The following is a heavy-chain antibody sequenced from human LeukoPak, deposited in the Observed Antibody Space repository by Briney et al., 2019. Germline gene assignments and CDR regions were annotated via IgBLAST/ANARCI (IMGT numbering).Heavy chain of an antibody. J-gene: IGHJ6*03. CDR2: ISYDGSNK. CDR3: AKTEYSSGWPTLYYYYYYMDV. CDR1: GFTFSSYA. D-gene: IGHD6-19*01. Sequence: ERSLRLSCAASGFTFSSYAMHWVRQAPGKGLEWVAVISYDGSNKYYADSVKGRFTISRDNSKNTLYLQMNSLRAEDTAVYYCAKTEYSSGWPTLYYYYYYMDVWGKGTTVTVSS. V-gene: IGHV3-30-3*02.